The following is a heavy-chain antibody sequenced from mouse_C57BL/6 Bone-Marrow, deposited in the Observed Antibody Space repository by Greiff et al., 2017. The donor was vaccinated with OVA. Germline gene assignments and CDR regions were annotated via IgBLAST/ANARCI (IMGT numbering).Heavy chain of an antibody. J-gene: IGHJ4*01. D-gene: IGHD1-1*01. CDR3: ARSYYYGSSYYYAMDY. Sequence: VKLMESGAELARPGASVKLSCKASGYTFTSYGISWVKQRTGQGLEWIGEIYPRSGNTYYNEKFKGKATLTADKSSSTAYMELRSLTSEDSAVYFCARSYYYGSSYYYAMDYWGQGTSVTVSS. V-gene: IGHV1-81*01. CDR2: IYPRSGNT. CDR1: GYTFTSYG.